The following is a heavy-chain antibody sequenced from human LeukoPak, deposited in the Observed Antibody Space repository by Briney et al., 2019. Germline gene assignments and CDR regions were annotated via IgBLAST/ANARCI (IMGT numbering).Heavy chain of an antibody. CDR3: ARGGPAAADY. CDR2: IYHSGST. D-gene: IGHD6-13*01. CDR1: GGSISSGGYS. V-gene: IGHV4-30-2*01. J-gene: IGHJ4*02. Sequence: TLSLTCAVSGGSISSGGYSWSWIRQPPGKGLEWIGYIYHSGSTYYNPSLKSRVTISVDRSRNQFSLKLSSVTAADTAVYYCARGGPAAADYWGQGTLVTVSS.